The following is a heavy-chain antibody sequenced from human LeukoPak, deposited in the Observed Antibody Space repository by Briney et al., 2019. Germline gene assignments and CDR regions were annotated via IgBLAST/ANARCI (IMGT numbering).Heavy chain of an antibody. D-gene: IGHD3-10*01. Sequence: SETLSLNCTVSGGSISSNNYYWGWIRQPPGKGLEWIGNFYYSGSTYYNPSLKSRVTISVDTSKNQFSLKLSSVTAADTAVYYCARFIYRGPVDYWGQGTLVTVSS. J-gene: IGHJ4*02. V-gene: IGHV4-39*01. CDR3: ARFIYRGPVDY. CDR1: GGSISSNNYY. CDR2: FYYSGST.